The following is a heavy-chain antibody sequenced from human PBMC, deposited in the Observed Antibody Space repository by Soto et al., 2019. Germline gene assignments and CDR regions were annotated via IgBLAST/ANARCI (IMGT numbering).Heavy chain of an antibody. CDR3: ARVRGSGSCFYYYGMGV. CDR2: IYYSWRT. CDR1: GCSISSYK. J-gene: IGHJ6*02. Sequence: XVRLFLTCFVCGCSISSYKWSWIRQPPGKKIEWLWYIYYSWRTIYSPSLKSRVTISVDTSKNQFSRKLSSVTAAYTAVYYCARVRGSGSCFYYYGMGVWRQEPTGAVAS. V-gene: IGHV4-59*01. D-gene: IGHD3-10*01.